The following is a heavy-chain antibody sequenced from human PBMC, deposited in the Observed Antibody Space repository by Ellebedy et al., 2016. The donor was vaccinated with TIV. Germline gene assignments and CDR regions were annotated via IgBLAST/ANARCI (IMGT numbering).Heavy chain of an antibody. CDR1: AYTFSSYD. Sequence: AASVKVSCKASAYTFSSYDINWLRQATGQGLQGRAWMNPNSGHTNYAQKFQGRVTMNTDTSTSTAYMELRSLRSDDTALYYCARVSGSYYKASSGEYFDNWGQGTLVTVSS. V-gene: IGHV1-8*01. CDR2: MNPNSGHT. CDR3: ARVSGSYYKASSGEYFDN. J-gene: IGHJ4*02. D-gene: IGHD1-26*01.